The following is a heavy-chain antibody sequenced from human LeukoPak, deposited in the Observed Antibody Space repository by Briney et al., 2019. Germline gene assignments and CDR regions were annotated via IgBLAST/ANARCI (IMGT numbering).Heavy chain of an antibody. D-gene: IGHD1-26*01. CDR3: ARAAVGGRDY. J-gene: IGHJ4*02. CDR1: GGSFSGYY. V-gene: IGHV4-34*01. Sequence: SETLSLTCAVYGGSFSGYYWSWIRQPPGKGLEWIGSIYHSGSTYYNPSLKSRVTISVDTSKNQFSLKLSSVTAADTAVYYCARAAVGGRDYWGQGTLVTVSS. CDR2: IYHSGST.